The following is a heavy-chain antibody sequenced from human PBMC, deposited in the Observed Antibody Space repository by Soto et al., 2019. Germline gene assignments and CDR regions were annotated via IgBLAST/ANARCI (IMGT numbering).Heavy chain of an antibody. J-gene: IGHJ4*01. CDR1: GGSFSSYG. Sequence: QVQLVQSGAEVKKPGSSVKVSCKASGGSFSSYGISWVRQAPGQGLEWVGGIIPIFNTGNHAQKFQGRVTTTADESTSTAYRELSSLRSEDTAVYYCARVEVGATYFDYWGHGTRVNVSP. CDR3: ARVEVGATYFDY. D-gene: IGHD1-26*01. V-gene: IGHV1-69*01. CDR2: IIPIFNTG.